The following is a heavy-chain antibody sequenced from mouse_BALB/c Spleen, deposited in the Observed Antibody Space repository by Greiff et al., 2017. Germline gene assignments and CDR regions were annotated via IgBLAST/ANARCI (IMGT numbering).Heavy chain of an antibody. V-gene: IGHV3-6*02. CDR3: ARERYDDNWYFDV. J-gene: IGHJ1*01. D-gene: IGHD2-14*01. Sequence: DVQLQESGPGLVKPSQSLSLTCSVTGYSITSGYYWNWIRQFPGNKLEWMGYISYDGSNNYNPSLKNRISITRDTSKNQLFLKLNSVTTEDTATYYCARERYDDNWYFDVWGAGTTVTVSS. CDR1: GYSITSGYY. CDR2: ISYDGSN.